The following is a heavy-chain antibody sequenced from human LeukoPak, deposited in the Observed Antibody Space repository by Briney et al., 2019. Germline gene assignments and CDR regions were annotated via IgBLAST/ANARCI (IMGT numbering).Heavy chain of an antibody. J-gene: IGHJ4*02. CDR2: INPNSGGT. D-gene: IGHD3-3*01. CDR1: GYTFTGYD. V-gene: IGHV1-2*02. Sequence: ASVKVSCTASGYTFTGYDMYWVRQAPGQGLEWMGWINPNSGGTKSAQKFQGRVTMTRDTSTSTVYMELSRLRSDDAAVYYCARGSWSGNLDYWGQGTLVTVSS. CDR3: ARGSWSGNLDY.